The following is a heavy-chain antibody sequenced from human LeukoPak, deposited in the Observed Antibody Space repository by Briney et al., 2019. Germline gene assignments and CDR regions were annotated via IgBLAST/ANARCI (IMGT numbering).Heavy chain of an antibody. J-gene: IGHJ4*02. V-gene: IGHV3-23*01. CDR3: AKDRSIGTYYTFDH. Sequence: GGSLRLSCEASGFTFNNYVMTWVRQAPGKGLEWVSSISASAAMAYYADSVKGRFTVSRDNSNNRLYLHMSGLTAADTAVYYCAKDRSIGTYYTFDHWGQGSLVTVSS. CDR1: GFTFNNYV. D-gene: IGHD1-26*01. CDR2: ISASAAMA.